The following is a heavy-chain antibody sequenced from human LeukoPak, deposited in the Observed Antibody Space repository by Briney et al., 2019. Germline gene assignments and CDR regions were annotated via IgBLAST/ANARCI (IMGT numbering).Heavy chain of an antibody. CDR1: GGSISSSNW. V-gene: IGHV4-4*02. Sequence: SETLSLTCAVSGGSISSSNWWSWVRPPPGKGLXXIGEIYHSGSTNYNPSLKSRVTISVDKSKDQFSLKLGSVTAADTAVYYCARGVLWFGELLPWFDPWGQGTLVTVSS. CDR3: ARGVLWFGELLPWFDP. J-gene: IGHJ5*02. CDR2: IYHSGST. D-gene: IGHD3-10*01.